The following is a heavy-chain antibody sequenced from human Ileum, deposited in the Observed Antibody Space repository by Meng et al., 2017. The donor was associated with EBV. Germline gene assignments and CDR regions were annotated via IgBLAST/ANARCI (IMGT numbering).Heavy chain of an antibody. D-gene: IGHD1-26*01. CDR1: GGSFTDYY. V-gene: IGHV4-34*01. CDR2: INPSEGT. Sequence: QMKLHQWGAGLLKPSETLSLTCAVDGGSFTDYYWTWIRQPPGKGLEWIGEINPSEGTNYNPSLKSRVTISVDTSKNQFSLKMNSRTAAETAIYYCARRGSYGGGCDYWGQGTLVTVSS. J-gene: IGHJ4*02. CDR3: ARRGSYGGGCDY.